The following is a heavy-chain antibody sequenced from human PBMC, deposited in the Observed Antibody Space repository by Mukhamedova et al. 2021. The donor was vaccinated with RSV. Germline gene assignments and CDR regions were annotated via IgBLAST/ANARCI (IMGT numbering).Heavy chain of an antibody. D-gene: IGHD3-22*01. CDR3: TRDPTNYYDSSGYPGLDY. CDR2: IRSKAYGGTT. V-gene: IGHV3-49*02. Sequence: GFIRSKAYGGTTEYAASVKGRFTISRDDSKSIAYLQMNSLKTEDTAVYYCTRDPTNYYDSSGYPGLDYWGQGTLVTVSS. J-gene: IGHJ4*02.